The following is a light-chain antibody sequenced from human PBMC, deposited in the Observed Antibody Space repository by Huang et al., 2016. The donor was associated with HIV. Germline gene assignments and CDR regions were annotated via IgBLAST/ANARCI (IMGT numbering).Light chain of an antibody. J-gene: IGKJ1*01. Sequence: DIQMTQSPSTLSASVGDRVTITCRASQSSSSWLAWYQQKPGKAPNLLIYKASSLESGVPSMFSGSGSGTEFTLTISSLQPDDFATYYCQQYNSLAWTFGQGTKVEIK. CDR1: QSSSSW. CDR2: KAS. V-gene: IGKV1-5*03. CDR3: QQYNSLAWT.